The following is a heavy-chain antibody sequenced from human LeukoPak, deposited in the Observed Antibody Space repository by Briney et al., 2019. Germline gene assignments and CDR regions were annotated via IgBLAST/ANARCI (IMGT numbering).Heavy chain of an antibody. J-gene: IGHJ4*02. V-gene: IGHV3-49*04. CDR1: GFTFGDYA. CDR2: VRSKLYGGTT. CDR3: TRDSHLAFDY. Sequence: GRSLRLSCTTSGFTFGDYAMSWVRQAPGKGLEWAGFVRSKLYGGTTENAASVKGRFTFSRDDSKSIAYLQMNSLKTEDTAVYYCTRDSHLAFDYWGQGTLVTVSS.